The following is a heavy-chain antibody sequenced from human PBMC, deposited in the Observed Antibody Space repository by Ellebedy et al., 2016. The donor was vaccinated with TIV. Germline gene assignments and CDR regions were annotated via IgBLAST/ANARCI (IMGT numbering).Heavy chain of an antibody. V-gene: IGHV4-4*02. J-gene: IGHJ4*02. Sequence: SETLSLXXVVSGAYISSTNWWGWVRQPPGRGLECLGQIYHTGSTTYNPSLRSRVTISVDKSKNQFSLILSSVTAADTAVYYCARVGASDGNPLDSWGQGTLVTVSS. CDR2: IYHTGST. CDR3: ARVGASDGNPLDS. CDR1: GAYISSTNW. D-gene: IGHD5-24*01.